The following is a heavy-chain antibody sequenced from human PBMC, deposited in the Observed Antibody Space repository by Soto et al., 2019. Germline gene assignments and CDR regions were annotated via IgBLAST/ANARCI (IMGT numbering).Heavy chain of an antibody. V-gene: IGHV3-23*01. J-gene: IGHJ4*02. CDR1: GITFSNYA. Sequence: PGGSLRLSCTASGITFSNYAMSWVRQAPTKGLEWVSSISASGGRPYYADSVKGRFTILRDNSKNTLCLQMNSLRVEDTAVYYCAKDPDRYDYVWGTYRHIDHWGQGTLVTVSS. CDR2: ISASGGRP. CDR3: AKDPDRYDYVWGTYRHIDH. D-gene: IGHD3-16*02.